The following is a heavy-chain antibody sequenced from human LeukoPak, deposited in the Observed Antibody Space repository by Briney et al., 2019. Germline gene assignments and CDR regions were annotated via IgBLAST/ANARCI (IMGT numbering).Heavy chain of an antibody. V-gene: IGHV7-4-1*02. Sequence: ASVKVSCKASGYTFTNFGINWVRQAPGQGLEWVGWINTNTGNPSYVQGFAGRFVFSLNTSVNTAYLQINSLKAEDTAVYYCARDPLLRAFDIWGQGTMVTVSS. J-gene: IGHJ3*02. D-gene: IGHD1-26*01. CDR3: ARDPLLRAFDI. CDR1: GYTFTNFG. CDR2: INTNTGNP.